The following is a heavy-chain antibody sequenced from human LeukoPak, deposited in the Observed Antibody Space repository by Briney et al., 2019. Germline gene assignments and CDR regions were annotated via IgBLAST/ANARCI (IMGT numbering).Heavy chain of an antibody. J-gene: IGHJ6*02. Sequence: SQTLSLTCTVSGGSISSCGYCWSWIRQHPGKGLEWIGYIYYSGSTYYNPSLKSRVTISVDTSKNQFSLKLSSVTAADTAVYYCARDRIWYGMDVWGQGTTVTVSS. CDR3: ARDRIWYGMDV. D-gene: IGHD2-15*01. V-gene: IGHV4-31*03. CDR1: GGSISSCGYC. CDR2: IYYSGST.